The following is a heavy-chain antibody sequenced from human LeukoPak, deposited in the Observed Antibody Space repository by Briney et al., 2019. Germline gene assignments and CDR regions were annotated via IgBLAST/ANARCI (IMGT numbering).Heavy chain of an antibody. D-gene: IGHD4-23*01. V-gene: IGHV1-69*05. J-gene: IGHJ5*02. CDR3: ARDPTYGGKVNWFDP. CDR2: IIPIFGTA. Sequence: SVKVSCTASGGTFSSYAISWVRQAPGQGLEWMGGIIPIFGTANYAQKFQGRVTITTDESTSTAYMELSSLRSEDTAVYYCARDPTYGGKVNWFDPWGQGTLVTVSS. CDR1: GGTFSSYA.